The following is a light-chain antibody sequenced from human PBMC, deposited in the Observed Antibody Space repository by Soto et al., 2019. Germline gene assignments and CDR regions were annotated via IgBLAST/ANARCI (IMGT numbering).Light chain of an antibody. CDR1: QSVSSY. CDR3: QQRSNRPLT. CDR2: DAS. Sequence: EIVLTQSPATLSLSPGERATLSCRASQSVSSYLAWYQQKPGQAPRLLIYDASNRATGIPARFSGSGSGTDFTLTISSLEPEDFAVYYCQQRSNRPLTFGGVTKVEIK. J-gene: IGKJ4*01. V-gene: IGKV3-11*01.